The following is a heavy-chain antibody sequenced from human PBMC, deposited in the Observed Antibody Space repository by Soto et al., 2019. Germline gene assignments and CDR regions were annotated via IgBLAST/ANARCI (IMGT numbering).Heavy chain of an antibody. CDR2: IDTNGDT. CDR3: ARGTVYYCPNDKCGFFFDH. Sequence: QVQLQESGSGLLKPSQTLSLDCSVSGDSLRRGFHHWSWIRQTPGRGLQLIGYIDTNGDTHYDPSLRNRLNMSIVTPDRRFSLKVTSVTAADTAVYYCARGTVYYCPNDKCGFFFDHWGQGALVTVTS. J-gene: IGHJ4*02. V-gene: IGHV4-31*03. CDR1: GDSLRRGFHH. D-gene: IGHD2-8*01.